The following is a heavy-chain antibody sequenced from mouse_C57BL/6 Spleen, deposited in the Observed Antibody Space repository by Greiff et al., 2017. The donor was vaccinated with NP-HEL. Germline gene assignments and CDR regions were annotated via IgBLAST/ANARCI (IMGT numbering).Heavy chain of an antibody. J-gene: IGHJ3*01. D-gene: IGHD3-2*02. CDR3: ARGAQATREPYGC. CDR2: INPSSGYT. V-gene: IGHV1-4*01. Sequence: QVQLKQSGAELARPGASVKMSCKASGYTFTSYTMHWVKQRPGQGLEWIGYINPSSGYTKYNQKFKDKATLTADKSSSTAYMQLSSLTSEDSAVYYCARGAQATREPYGCWGKGALVT. CDR1: GYTFTSYT.